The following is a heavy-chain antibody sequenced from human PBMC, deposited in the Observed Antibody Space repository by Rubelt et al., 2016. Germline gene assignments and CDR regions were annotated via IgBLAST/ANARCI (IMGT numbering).Heavy chain of an antibody. CDR3: ARRIALAGGWFDP. J-gene: IGHJ5*02. Sequence: QVQLQQWGAGLLKPSETLSLTCAVYGGSFSGYYWSWIRQPPGKGLEWIGEINHSGSANYNPSLKTRVPISVDTSKNQFSLKLTSVTAADTAVYYCARRIALAGGWFDPWGQGTLVTVSS. D-gene: IGHD3-3*02. CDR1: GGSFSGYY. V-gene: IGHV4-34*01. CDR2: INHSGSA.